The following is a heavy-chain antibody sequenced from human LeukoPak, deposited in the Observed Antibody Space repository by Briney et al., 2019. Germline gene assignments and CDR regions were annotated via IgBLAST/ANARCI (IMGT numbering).Heavy chain of an antibody. Sequence: ASETLSLTCTVSGGSISSYYWSWIRQPPGKGLEWIGYIYYSGSTNYNPSLKSRVSMSVDTSKNQFSLRVNSMTAADTAVYYCARGDFWSGAPTDWGQGTLVTVSS. CDR1: GGSISSYY. CDR3: ARGDFWSGAPTD. J-gene: IGHJ4*02. V-gene: IGHV4-59*01. D-gene: IGHD3-3*01. CDR2: IYYSGST.